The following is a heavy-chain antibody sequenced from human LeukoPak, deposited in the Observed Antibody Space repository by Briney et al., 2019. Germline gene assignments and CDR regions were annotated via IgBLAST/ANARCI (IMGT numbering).Heavy chain of an antibody. J-gene: IGHJ4*02. CDR2: ISGNGGST. CDR1: GFTFSSNG. Sequence: GGSLRLSCSASGFTFSSNGMHWVRQAPGKGLEYVSAISGNGGSTYYADSVKGRFTISRDNSKNTLYLQMSSLRTEDTAVYYCVKEGPGYYDSSGYFAYFDYWGQGTLDTVSS. CDR3: VKEGPGYYDSSGYFAYFDY. D-gene: IGHD3-22*01. V-gene: IGHV3-64D*06.